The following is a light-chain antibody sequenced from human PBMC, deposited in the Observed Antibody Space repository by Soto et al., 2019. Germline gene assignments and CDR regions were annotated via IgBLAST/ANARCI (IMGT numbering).Light chain of an antibody. J-gene: IGLJ3*02. V-gene: IGLV2-14*03. Sequence: QSALTQPASVSGSPGQSITISCTGTSSDVGGYDFVSWYQQHPGKAPRLMIYDVTIRPSGVSNRFSGSKSGNTASLTISRLQADDEAHYYCSSYTANSSTLGVFGGGTMLTVL. CDR3: SSYTANSSTLGV. CDR2: DVT. CDR1: SSDVGGYDF.